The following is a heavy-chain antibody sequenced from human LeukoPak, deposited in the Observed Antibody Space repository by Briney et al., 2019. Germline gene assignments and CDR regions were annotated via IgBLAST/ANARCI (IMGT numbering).Heavy chain of an antibody. J-gene: IGHJ3*02. V-gene: IGHV3-23*01. CDR1: GFTFSTYA. CDR3: ARGTYYYDSSGPDAFDI. Sequence: GGSLRLSCAASGFTFSTYAMTWVRQAPGEGLEWVSSISSSGGTTNYADSVKGRFTISRDNSKNTLYLQMNSLRAEDTAVYYCARGTYYYDSSGPDAFDIWGQGTMVTVSS. D-gene: IGHD3-22*01. CDR2: ISSSGGTT.